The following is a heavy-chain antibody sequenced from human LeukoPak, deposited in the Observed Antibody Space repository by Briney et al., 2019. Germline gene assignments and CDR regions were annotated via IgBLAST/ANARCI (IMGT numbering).Heavy chain of an antibody. J-gene: IGHJ6*03. Sequence: SETLSLTCTVSGGSINSGDSYWSWIRQRPGEGLEWIGCIYYSWSTYYNPSLKSRITLSLDTSKNQFSLRLSSVTAADTAVYYCARDNGDFRSIYHYMDVWGKGTTVTVSS. CDR2: IYYSWST. V-gene: IGHV4-31*03. CDR1: GGSINSGDSY. D-gene: IGHD2-8*01. CDR3: ARDNGDFRSIYHYMDV.